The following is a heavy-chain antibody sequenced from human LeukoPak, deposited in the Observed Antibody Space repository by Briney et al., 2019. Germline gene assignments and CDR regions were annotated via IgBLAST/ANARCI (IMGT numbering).Heavy chain of an antibody. J-gene: IGHJ4*02. CDR2: ISGSGGST. CDR3: AKDLWDSSGWYSDY. Sequence: PGGSLRLSCAASGFTFSSSAMSWVRQAAGKGLEWVSTISGSGGSTYYADSVKGRFTISRDNSKNTLSLQMNSLRVEDTAVYYCAKDLWDSSGWYSDYWGQGTLVAVSS. CDR1: GFTFSSSA. V-gene: IGHV3-23*01. D-gene: IGHD6-19*01.